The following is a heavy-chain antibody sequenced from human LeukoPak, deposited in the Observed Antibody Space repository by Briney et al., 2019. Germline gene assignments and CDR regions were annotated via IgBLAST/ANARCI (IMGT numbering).Heavy chain of an antibody. Sequence: PSETLSLTCAVYGGSFSGYYWSWIRQPPGKGLEWIGEINHSGSTNYNPSLKSRVTVSVDTSKNQFSLKLSSVTAADTAVYYCARLDRWSGIDYWGQGTLVTVSS. V-gene: IGHV4-34*01. CDR1: GGSFSGYY. J-gene: IGHJ4*02. D-gene: IGHD2-15*01. CDR2: INHSGST. CDR3: ARLDRWSGIDY.